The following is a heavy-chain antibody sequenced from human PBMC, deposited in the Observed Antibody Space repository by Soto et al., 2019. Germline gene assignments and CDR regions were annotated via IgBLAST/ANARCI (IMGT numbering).Heavy chain of an antibody. CDR3: TTDLSARCSGGSGRDVFDI. D-gene: IGHD2-15*01. CDR2: IRNKGDGGTP. CDR1: GFTFSLAW. J-gene: IGHJ3*02. V-gene: IGHV3-15*07. Sequence: KPGGSLRLSCPSSGFTFSLAWMTGVRQAPGQGLEWVGRIRNKGDGGTPDYAAPVKGRFSISRDDSKNTLYLQMNSLKTEDTAVYYCTTDLSARCSGGSGRDVFDIWGRGTMVTVSS.